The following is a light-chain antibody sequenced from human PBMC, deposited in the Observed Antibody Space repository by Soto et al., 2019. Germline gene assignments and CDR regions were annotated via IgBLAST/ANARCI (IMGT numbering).Light chain of an antibody. CDR2: GAS. J-gene: IGKJ1*01. Sequence: EIVMTQSPATLSVPPGERATLSCRASQSVSSDLAWYHQKPGQAPRLLIYGASTRATGIPATFSGCGSGTEFTLTINSLQSEDFAVYYCQQYNNWPRTFGPGTKVDIK. CDR1: QSVSSD. CDR3: QQYNNWPRT. V-gene: IGKV3-15*01.